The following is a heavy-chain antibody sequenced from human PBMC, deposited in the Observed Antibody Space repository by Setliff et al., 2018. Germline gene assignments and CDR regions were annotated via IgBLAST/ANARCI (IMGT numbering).Heavy chain of an antibody. V-gene: IGHV4-4*07. D-gene: IGHD2-2*01. CDR2: IYTSGST. J-gene: IGHJ6*02. CDR1: SGSMRNYY. CDR3: ARARPATIAGVVPGVADFGIDV. Sequence: SEPLSLPCSVSSGSMRNYYWIWIRQPAGEGLEWIGRIYTSGSTNYNPSLKRRVTISLEMSKNQFSLTLSSVTAADTAVYYCARARPATIAGVVPGVADFGIDVWGQGTTVTVSS.